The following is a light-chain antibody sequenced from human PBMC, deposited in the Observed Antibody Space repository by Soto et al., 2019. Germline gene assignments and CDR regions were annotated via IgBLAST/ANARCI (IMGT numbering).Light chain of an antibody. CDR2: GAS. J-gene: IGKJ4*01. CDR3: QQYNNWTPLT. CDR1: QSVRSN. V-gene: IGKV3-15*01. Sequence: EVVMTQSPATLSVSPGERVTLSCRASQSVRSNLAWYLQKPGQAPRLLIYGASTRATGIPARFSGSGSGTEFTLTISSRQSEDVAVYYCQQYNNWTPLTFGGGTKVEIK.